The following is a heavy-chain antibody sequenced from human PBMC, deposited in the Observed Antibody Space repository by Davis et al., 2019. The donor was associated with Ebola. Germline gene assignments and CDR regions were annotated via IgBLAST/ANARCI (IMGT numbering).Heavy chain of an antibody. Sequence: GESLKISCTASGFTFGDYAMNWVRQAPGKGLEWVGFIRRKSSGGTTEYAASVKGRFAISRDDSKSIAYLQMDSLKTEDTAVYDCARWSRTYSAFDIWGQGTMVTVSS. CDR1: GFTFGDYA. CDR2: IRRKSSGGTT. D-gene: IGHD1-26*01. J-gene: IGHJ3*02. CDR3: ARWSRTYSAFDI. V-gene: IGHV3-49*04.